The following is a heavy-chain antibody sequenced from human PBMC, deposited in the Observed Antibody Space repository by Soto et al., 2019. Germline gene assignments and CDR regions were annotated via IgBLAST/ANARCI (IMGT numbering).Heavy chain of an antibody. CDR1: GGPISVFNHY. CDR2: IYYSGTT. V-gene: IGHV4-39*01. D-gene: IGHD2-8*02. CDR3: PRPAPAGTGHHYFGY. Sequence: PSETLSLTCTVSGGPISVFNHYWDWIRQPPGKGLEWIGTIYYSGTTIYNPSLQSRVTMSVDTSKRQFSLKVSSVNAADTAVYFCPRPAPAGTGHHYFGYCRQ. J-gene: IGHJ4*02.